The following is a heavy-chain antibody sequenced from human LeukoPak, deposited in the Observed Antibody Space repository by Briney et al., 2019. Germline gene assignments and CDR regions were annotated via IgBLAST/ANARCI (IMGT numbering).Heavy chain of an antibody. CDR2: IYSSGTT. D-gene: IGHD3-10*01. CDR3: ARAEGSGSGAYTLDY. Sequence: SETLSLTCTVSGGSTINYFRSWIHQPAGKGLEWIGHIYSSGTTHYNPSLNNRVTISLDASTSQFSLHLNSVTAADTAVYFCARAEGSGSGAYTLDYWGQGNLVTVSS. V-gene: IGHV4-4*07. CDR1: GGSTINYF. J-gene: IGHJ4*02.